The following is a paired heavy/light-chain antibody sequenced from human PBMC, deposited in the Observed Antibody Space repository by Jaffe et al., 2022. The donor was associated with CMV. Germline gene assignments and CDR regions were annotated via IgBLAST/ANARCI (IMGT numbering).Heavy chain of an antibody. J-gene: IGHJ6*03. CDR1: GGTFTYYA. CDR3: ARGRRAVTNLSVVNSYYYYMDV. CDR2: IIPALDIT. V-gene: IGHV1-69*09. D-gene: IGHD2-21*01. Sequence: QVQMVQSGAEVKKPGSSVRVSCKATGGTFTYYAITWVRQAPGKGIEWMGRIIPALDITNYAQDFQARVTITADKSTTTAYMELTNLKSEDTAVYYCARGRRAVTNLSVVNSYYYYMDVWGTGTTVTVSS.
Light chain of an antibody. V-gene: IGLV1-51*01. CDR2: DNN. J-gene: IGLJ2*01. CDR3: ATWDSGLSAVV. CDR1: TSNIGNNY. Sequence: QSLLTQPPSVSAAPGQRATISCSGSTSNIGNNYVSWYQHLPGTAPKLLIYDNNKRPSGIPDRFFGSKSGSSATLGITGLQAGDEADYYCATWDSGLSAVVFGGGTKLTVL.